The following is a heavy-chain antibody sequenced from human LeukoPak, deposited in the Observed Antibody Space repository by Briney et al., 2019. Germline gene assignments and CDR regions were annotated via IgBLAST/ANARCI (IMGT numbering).Heavy chain of an antibody. CDR2: IKTKTDGGTT. CDR1: ACPVTNTW. Sequence: GRCLTLSCVTSACPVTNTWMHWVRQAAGTQLECVGRIKTKTDGGTTDHAAPVKGRFTISRDDSKNTLYLQMNSLKTEDTAVYYCTTGLGKTDIDYWGQGTLVTVSS. J-gene: IGHJ4*02. V-gene: IGHV3-15*01. D-gene: IGHD1-14*01. CDR3: TTGLGKTDIDY.